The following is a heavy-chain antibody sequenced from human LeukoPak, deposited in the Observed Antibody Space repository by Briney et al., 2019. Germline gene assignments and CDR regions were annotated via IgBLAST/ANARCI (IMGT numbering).Heavy chain of an antibody. V-gene: IGHV3-30*04. CDR1: GFTFSSYA. D-gene: IGHD3-10*01. Sequence: PGGSLRLSCAASGFTFSSYATHWVRQAPGKGLEWVAVISYDGSNKYYADSVKGRFTISRDNSKNTLYLQMNSLRAEDTAVYYCAREVAALWFGETPNEGYFDYWGQGTLVTVSS. CDR2: ISYDGSNK. CDR3: AREVAALWFGETPNEGYFDY. J-gene: IGHJ4*02.